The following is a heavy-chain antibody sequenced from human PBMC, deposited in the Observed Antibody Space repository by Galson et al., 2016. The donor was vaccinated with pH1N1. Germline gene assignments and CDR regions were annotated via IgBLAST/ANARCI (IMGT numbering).Heavy chain of an antibody. J-gene: IGHJ6*02. Sequence: SLRLSCAASGFIFSSYAMTWVRQAPGQGPEWVSAISPASTRTYYPHSVQGRFIISRDNSKNTLYLQMNSLRAEDTAEYYCAKGGRVGTEGDYYALDVWGQGTTVIVSS. CDR1: GFIFSSYA. V-gene: IGHV3-23*01. CDR3: AKGGRVGTEGDYYALDV. CDR2: ISPASTRT. D-gene: IGHD1/OR15-1a*01.